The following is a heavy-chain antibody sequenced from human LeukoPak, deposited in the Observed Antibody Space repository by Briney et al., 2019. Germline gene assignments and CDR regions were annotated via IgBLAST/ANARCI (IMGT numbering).Heavy chain of an antibody. Sequence: PGGSLRLSCTASGFTFGDYAMSWVRQAPGKGLEWVGFIRSKAYGGTTEYAASVKGRFTISRDDSKSIAYLQMNSLKTEDTAVYYCTRDFDILTFDYGGQGTLVTVSS. J-gene: IGHJ4*02. CDR1: GFTFGDYA. CDR3: TRDFDILTFDY. D-gene: IGHD3-9*01. V-gene: IGHV3-49*04. CDR2: IRSKAYGGTT.